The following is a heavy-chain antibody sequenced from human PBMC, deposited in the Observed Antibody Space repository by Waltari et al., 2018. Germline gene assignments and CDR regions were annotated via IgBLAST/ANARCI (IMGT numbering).Heavy chain of an antibody. D-gene: IGHD3-22*01. Sequence: QLQLQESGPGLVKPSETLSLTCTVSGGSISSSSYYWGWIRQPPGKGLEWIGSIHYSGSTYYNPSLKSRVTISVDTSKNQFSLKLSSVTAADTAVYYCASSDDSSGYYANWFDPWGQGTLVTVSS. J-gene: IGHJ5*02. CDR1: GGSISSSSYY. CDR3: ASSDDSSGYYANWFDP. V-gene: IGHV4-39*01. CDR2: IHYSGST.